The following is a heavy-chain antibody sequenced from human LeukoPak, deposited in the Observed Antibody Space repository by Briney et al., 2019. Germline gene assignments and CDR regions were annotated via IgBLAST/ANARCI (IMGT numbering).Heavy chain of an antibody. CDR3: ARDRQGDYMDV. Sequence: GGSLRLSCAASGFNLKSYWMSWVRRAPGKGLEWVANIKQDGTEKNYVDSVKGRFIISRDNTKKSLYLQMNGLRAEDTAVYYCARDRQGDYMDVWGKGTTVAVSS. CDR2: IKQDGTEK. V-gene: IGHV3-7*01. D-gene: IGHD6-6*01. J-gene: IGHJ6*03. CDR1: GFNLKSYW.